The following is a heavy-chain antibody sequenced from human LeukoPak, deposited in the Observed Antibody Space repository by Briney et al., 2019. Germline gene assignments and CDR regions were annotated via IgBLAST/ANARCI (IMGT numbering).Heavy chain of an antibody. CDR1: GYTFTSYY. V-gene: IGHV1-46*01. CDR2: INPSGGST. CDR3: ARGKLLLWFGELFPNGWFDP. Sequence: ASVKVSCKASGYTFTSYYMHWVRQAPGQGLEWMGIINPSGGSTSYAQKFQGRVTMTRDTSTSTVYMELSSLRSDDTAVYYCARGKLLLWFGELFPNGWFDPWGQGTLVTVSS. D-gene: IGHD3-10*01. J-gene: IGHJ5*02.